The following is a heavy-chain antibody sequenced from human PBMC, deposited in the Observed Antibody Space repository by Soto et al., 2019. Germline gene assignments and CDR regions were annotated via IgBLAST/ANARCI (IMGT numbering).Heavy chain of an antibody. CDR1: GYSFTSYW. CDR2: IYPGDSDT. V-gene: IGHV5-51*01. J-gene: IGHJ5*02. D-gene: IGHD4-4*01. CDR3: ARAQRHVVSTDYSNPWFGP. Sequence: GESLKISCKGSGYSFTSYWIGWVRQMPGKGLEWMGIIYPGDSDTRYSPSFQGQVTISADKSISTAYLQWSSLKASDTAMYYCARAQRHVVSTDYSNPWFGPWGQGTQATVSS.